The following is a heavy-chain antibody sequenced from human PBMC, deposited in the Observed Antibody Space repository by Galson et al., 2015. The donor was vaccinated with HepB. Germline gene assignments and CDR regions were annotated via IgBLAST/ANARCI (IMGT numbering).Heavy chain of an antibody. Sequence: SLRLSCAASGFTFSNAWMNWVRQAPGKGLEWVGRIKSKTDGGTTDYAAPVKGRFTISRDDSKNTLYLQMNSLKTEDTAVYYCTTAPYPHDFYAERYYYYMDVWGKGTTVTVSS. CDR3: TTAPYPHDFYAERYYYYMDV. J-gene: IGHJ6*03. CDR1: GFTFSNAW. CDR2: IKSKTDGGTT. V-gene: IGHV3-15*07. D-gene: IGHD3-3*01.